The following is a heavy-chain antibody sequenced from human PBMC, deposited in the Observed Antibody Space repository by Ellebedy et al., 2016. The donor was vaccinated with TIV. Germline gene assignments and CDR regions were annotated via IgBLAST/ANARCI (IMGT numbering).Heavy chain of an antibody. J-gene: IGHJ4*02. CDR1: GFTFSNAW. V-gene: IGHV3-15*01. Sequence: GESLKIFCAASGFTFSNAWMSWVRQAPGKGLEWVGRIKSKTDGGTTDYAAPVKGRFTISRDDSKNTLYLQMNSLKTEDTAMYYCTTEGTQQQWLGQVDYWGQGTLVTVSS. D-gene: IGHD6-19*01. CDR2: IKSKTDGGTT. CDR3: TTEGTQQQWLGQVDY.